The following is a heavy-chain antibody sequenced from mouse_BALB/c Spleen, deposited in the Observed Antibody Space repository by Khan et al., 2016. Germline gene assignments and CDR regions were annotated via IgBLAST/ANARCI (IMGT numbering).Heavy chain of an antibody. CDR1: GYTFTNYG. Sequence: QIQLVQSGPELKKPGETVKISCKASGYTFTNYGMNWVKQAPGKGLKWMGWINTYTGEPTYADDFKGRFAFSLETSASTAYLQINNLKNEDTATXFCARRRWFYYAMDYWGQGTSVTVSS. CDR2: INTYTGEP. D-gene: IGHD1-1*02. CDR3: ARRRWFYYAMDY. V-gene: IGHV9-3-1*01. J-gene: IGHJ4*01.